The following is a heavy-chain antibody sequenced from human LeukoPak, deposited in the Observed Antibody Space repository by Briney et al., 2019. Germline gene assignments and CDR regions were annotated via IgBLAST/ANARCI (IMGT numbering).Heavy chain of an antibody. J-gene: IGHJ4*02. Sequence: GGSLRLSCAASGFIFDDYGMSWVRQAPGKGLEWVSGINWNGGSTGYADSVKGRFTISRDNAKNSLYLQMNSLRAEEDTALYHCARDAPTVGVDYWGQGTLVTVSS. CDR3: ARDAPTVGVDY. CDR2: INWNGGST. V-gene: IGHV3-20*01. CDR1: GFIFDDYG.